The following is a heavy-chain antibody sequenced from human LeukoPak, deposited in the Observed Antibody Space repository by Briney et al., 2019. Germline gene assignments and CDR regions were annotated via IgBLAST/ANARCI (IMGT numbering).Heavy chain of an antibody. V-gene: IGHV3-23*01. CDR3: AELGITMIGGV. J-gene: IGHJ6*04. CDR2: MSGSGGST. Sequence: GGSLRLSCAASGFTFSIYGMSWVRQAPGRGLEWVSAMSGSGGSTYYADSVKGRFTISRDNAKNSLYLQMNSLRAEDTAVYYCAELGITMIGGVWGKGTTVTISS. CDR1: GFTFSIYG. D-gene: IGHD3-10*02.